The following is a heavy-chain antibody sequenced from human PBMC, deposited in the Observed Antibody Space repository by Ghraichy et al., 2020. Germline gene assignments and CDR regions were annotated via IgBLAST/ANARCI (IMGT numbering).Heavy chain of an antibody. CDR2: INHSGST. D-gene: IGHD6-6*01. J-gene: IGHJ5*02. Sequence: SETLSLTCAVYGGSFSGYYWSWIRQPPGKGLEWIGEINHSGSTNYNPSLKSRVTISVDTSKNQFSLKLSSVTAADTAVYYCARRIAARSWFDPWGQGTLVTVSS. CDR1: GGSFSGYY. V-gene: IGHV4-34*01. CDR3: ARRIAARSWFDP.